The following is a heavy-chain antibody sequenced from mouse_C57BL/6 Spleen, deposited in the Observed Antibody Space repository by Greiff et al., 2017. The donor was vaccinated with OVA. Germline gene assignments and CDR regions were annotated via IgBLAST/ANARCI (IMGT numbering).Heavy chain of an antibody. Sequence: VQLQQPGAELVKPGASVKLSCKASGYTFTSYWMQWVKQRPGQGLAWIGEIDPSDSYTNYNQKFKGKATLTVDTSSSTAYMQLSSLTSEDSAVYYCAYYSNYDVSYFDYWGQGTTLTVSS. J-gene: IGHJ2*01. D-gene: IGHD2-5*01. V-gene: IGHV1-50*01. CDR1: GYTFTSYW. CDR2: IDPSDSYT. CDR3: AYYSNYDVSYFDY.